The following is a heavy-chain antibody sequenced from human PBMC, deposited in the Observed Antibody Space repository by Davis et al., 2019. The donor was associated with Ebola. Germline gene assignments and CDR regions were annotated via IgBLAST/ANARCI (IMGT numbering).Heavy chain of an antibody. CDR2: ISSDGSRE. CDR3: GGYTINYYYGMDV. J-gene: IGHJ6*02. V-gene: IGHV3-30*03. Sequence: AGSLTLSCVASGFTFTTSIMHWVRQAPGQVLEWVALISSDGSREYYADSVKGRFTISRDDSKNTLYLEMNSLGAEDTAVYYCGGYTINYYYGMDVWGQGTTVTVSS. CDR1: GFTFTTSI. D-gene: IGHD3-10*01.